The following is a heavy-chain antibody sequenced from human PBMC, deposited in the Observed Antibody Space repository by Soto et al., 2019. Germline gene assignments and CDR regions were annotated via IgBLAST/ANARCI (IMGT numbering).Heavy chain of an antibody. CDR3: ASHYYYGMDV. CDR1: GFTFSDYY. Sequence: VGSLRLSCAASGFTFSDYYMSWIRQAPGKGLEWVSYISSSSSYTNYADSVKGRFTISRDNAKNSLYLQMNSLRAEDTAVYYCASHYYYGMDVWGQGTTVTVSS. CDR2: ISSSSSYT. J-gene: IGHJ6*02. V-gene: IGHV3-11*06.